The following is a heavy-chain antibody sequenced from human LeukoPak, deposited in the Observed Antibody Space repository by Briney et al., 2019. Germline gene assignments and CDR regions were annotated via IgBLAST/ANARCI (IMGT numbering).Heavy chain of an antibody. CDR1: GLTVSSYG. V-gene: IGHV3-66*01. CDR3: ARFNYYDSSGHFDY. CDR2: IYSGGST. D-gene: IGHD3-22*01. Sequence: AGGSLRLSCGASGLTVSSYGMSWVRQAPGKGLEWVSVIYSGGSTYYTDSVKGRFTIPRDNSKNTLYLQMNSLRVEDTAVYYCARFNYYDSSGHFDYWGQGTLVTVSS. J-gene: IGHJ4*02.